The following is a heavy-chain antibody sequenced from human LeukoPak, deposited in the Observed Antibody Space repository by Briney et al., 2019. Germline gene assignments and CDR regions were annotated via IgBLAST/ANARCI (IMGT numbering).Heavy chain of an antibody. CDR3: AKSRTGTSDFDY. Sequence: SVKVSCKASGYTFTSYGISWVRQAPGQGLEWMGWVSAYNGNTNYAQKLQGRVTMTTDTSTSTAYMELRSLRSDDTAVYYCAKSRTGTSDFDYWGQGTLVTVSS. CDR1: GYTFTSYG. V-gene: IGHV1-18*01. J-gene: IGHJ4*02. D-gene: IGHD6-13*01. CDR2: VSAYNGNT.